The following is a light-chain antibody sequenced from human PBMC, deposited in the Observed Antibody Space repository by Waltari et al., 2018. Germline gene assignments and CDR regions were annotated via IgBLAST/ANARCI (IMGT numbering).Light chain of an antibody. CDR1: QSVGNY. Sequence: EIVLTQSPATLSLSPGERDTLSCRASQSVGNYLAWYQQKPGQAPRLLIFEASIRATGIPARFSGSGSGSDFTLTISSLEPEDFAVYYCQQRSNWPRALTFGGGTKVEIK. J-gene: IGKJ4*01. CDR2: EAS. V-gene: IGKV3-11*01. CDR3: QQRSNWPRALT.